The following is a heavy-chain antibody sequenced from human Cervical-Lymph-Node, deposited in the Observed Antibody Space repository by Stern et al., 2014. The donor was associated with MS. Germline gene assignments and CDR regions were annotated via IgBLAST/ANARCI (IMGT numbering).Heavy chain of an antibody. D-gene: IGHD6-6*01. CDR2: ISSSSSYI. J-gene: IGHJ4*02. Sequence: EVQLVQSGGGLVKPGGSLRLSCAASGFTFSSYSMNWVRQAPGKGLEWVSSISSSSSYIYYADSVKGRFTISRDNAKNSLYLQMNSLRAEDTAVYYCARAPSMAARLDYWGQGTLVTVSS. CDR1: GFTFSSYS. V-gene: IGHV3-21*01. CDR3: ARAPSMAARLDY.